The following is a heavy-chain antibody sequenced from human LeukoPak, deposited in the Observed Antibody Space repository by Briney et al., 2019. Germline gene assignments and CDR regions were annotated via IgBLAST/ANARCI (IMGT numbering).Heavy chain of an antibody. D-gene: IGHD6-19*01. J-gene: IGHJ3*02. CDR3: AKGDGRQWLAGHAFDI. V-gene: IGHV3-30*18. CDR2: ISYDGSNK. Sequence: GGSLRLSCAASGFTFSSYEMNWVRQAPGKGLEWVAVISYDGSNKYYADSVKGRFTISRDNSKNTLYLQMNSLRAEDTAVYYCAKGDGRQWLAGHAFDIWGQGTMVTVSS. CDR1: GFTFSSYE.